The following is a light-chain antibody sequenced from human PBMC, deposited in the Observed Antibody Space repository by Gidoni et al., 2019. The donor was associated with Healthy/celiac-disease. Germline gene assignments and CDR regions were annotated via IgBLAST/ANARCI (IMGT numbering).Light chain of an antibody. CDR1: PDTSNY. V-gene: IGKV1-33*01. CDR2: DVS. Sequence: DIQMTQSPSSLSVSVGDRVNITCQASPDTSNYLNWYQEKPGKAPKLLIYDVSNLETGVPSRFSGRGSGTDFTFPISSLQHEDNATYYCQQYDNLPLTFGQGTRLEIK. CDR3: QQYDNLPLT. J-gene: IGKJ5*01.